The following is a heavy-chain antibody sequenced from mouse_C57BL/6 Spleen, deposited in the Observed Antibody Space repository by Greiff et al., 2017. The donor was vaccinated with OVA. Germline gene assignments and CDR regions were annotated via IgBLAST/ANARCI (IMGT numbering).Heavy chain of an antibody. V-gene: IGHV1-61*01. CDR1: GYTFTSYW. D-gene: IGHD1-1*01. CDR3: ARRSITTVVGDY. CDR2: IYPSDSET. J-gene: IGHJ2*01. Sequence: VQLQQPGAELVRPGSSVKLSCKASGYTFTSYWLDWVKQRPGQGLEWIGNIYPSDSETHYNQKFKDKATLTVDKSSSTAYMQLSSLTSEDSAVYYCARRSITTVVGDYWGQGTTLTVSS.